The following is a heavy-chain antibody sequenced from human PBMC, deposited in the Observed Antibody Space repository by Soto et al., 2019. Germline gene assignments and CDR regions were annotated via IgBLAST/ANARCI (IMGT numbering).Heavy chain of an antibody. Sequence: PLETLTLTCVVSVFSIGSGNWCTWVRQSAQRGVEYIGEIFHGGTANYYPSFERRVTISVDTSKNQFSLKLTSVTAADTAIYFCARLVYDTCLTSIYFQLWGQGTLVKVSS. D-gene: IGHD3-9*01. CDR2: IFHGGTA. V-gene: IGHV4-4*02. J-gene: IGHJ4*02. CDR3: ARLVYDTCLTSIYFQL. CDR1: VFSIGSGNW.